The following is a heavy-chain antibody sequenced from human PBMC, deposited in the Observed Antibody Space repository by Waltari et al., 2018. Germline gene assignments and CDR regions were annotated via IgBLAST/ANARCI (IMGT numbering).Heavy chain of an antibody. V-gene: IGHV4-38-2*01. CDR3: ARQSRNWFDP. Sequence: QVQLQESGPGLVKPSETLSLTCAVSGYSISSGYYWGWIRQPPGKGLEWIGSIYHSGSTYYNPSLKSRVTISVDTSKNQFSLKLSSVTAADTAVYSCARQSRNWFDPWGQGTLVTVSS. D-gene: IGHD2-2*01. J-gene: IGHJ5*02. CDR2: IYHSGST. CDR1: GYSISSGYY.